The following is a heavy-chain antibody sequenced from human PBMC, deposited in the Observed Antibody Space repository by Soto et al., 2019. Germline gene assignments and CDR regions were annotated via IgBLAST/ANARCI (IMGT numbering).Heavy chain of an antibody. V-gene: IGHV4-31*03. Sequence: PSETLSLTCTVSGGSISSGGYYWSWIRHHPGKGLEWIGYIYYSGSTYYNPSLKSRVTISVDTSKNQFSLKLSSVTAADTAVYYCARGKIWNSCSGGSCKPRPYYYYYYMDVWGKGTTVTVSS. CDR1: GGSISSGGYY. CDR3: ARGKIWNSCSGGSCKPRPYYYYYYMDV. CDR2: IYYSGST. J-gene: IGHJ6*03. D-gene: IGHD2-15*01.